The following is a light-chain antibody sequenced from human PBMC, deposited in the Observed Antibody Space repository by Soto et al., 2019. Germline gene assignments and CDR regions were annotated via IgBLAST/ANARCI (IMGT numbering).Light chain of an antibody. V-gene: IGKV1-5*01. J-gene: IGKJ2*01. CDR1: LTISNR. Sequence: IQMTQSPSALSSAVGDRVTITXRASLTISNRLAWYQQTPGKAPKLLIYGASTLESGAPSRFSGSGSWTDFTLTISSLQPDDFATYYCQQYNSYPYTFGQGTKVDIK. CDR2: GAS. CDR3: QQYNSYPYT.